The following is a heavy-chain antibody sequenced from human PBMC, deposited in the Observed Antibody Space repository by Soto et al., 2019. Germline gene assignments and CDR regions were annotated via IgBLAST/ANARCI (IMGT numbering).Heavy chain of an antibody. D-gene: IGHD2-15*01. J-gene: IGHJ1*01. CDR3: ARDDDVYGDVVVVAATRAEYFQH. CDR1: GGTFSSYT. V-gene: IGHV1-69*08. CDR2: IIPILGIA. Sequence: QVQLVQSGAEVKKPGSSVKVSCKASGGTFSSYTISWVRQAPGQGLEWMGRIIPILGIANYAQKFQGRVTITADKSTSTADMELSSLRSEDTAVYYCARDDDVYGDVVVVAATRAEYFQHWGQGTLVTVSS.